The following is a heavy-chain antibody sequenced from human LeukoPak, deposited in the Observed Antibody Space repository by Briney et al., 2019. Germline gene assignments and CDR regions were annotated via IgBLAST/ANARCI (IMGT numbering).Heavy chain of an antibody. V-gene: IGHV1-2*02. J-gene: IGHJ4*02. CDR3: ASYPRSVSTPTFDY. Sequence: ASVKVSRKPSGYTFTAQYMHSLPQTPRRGVEWMGWINPHNGDTKYAQSFLGRLIMTRDKSTTTAYMELSSLRSDDTAVYFCASYPRSVSTPTFDYWGQGTLVTVSS. CDR2: INPHNGDT. D-gene: IGHD2-2*01. CDR1: GYTFTAQY.